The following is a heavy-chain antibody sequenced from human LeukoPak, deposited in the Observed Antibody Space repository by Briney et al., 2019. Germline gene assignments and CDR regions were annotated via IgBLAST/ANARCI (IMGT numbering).Heavy chain of an antibody. CDR1: GFTFSNYW. V-gene: IGHV3-74*01. Sequence: GGSLRLSCAASGFTFSNYWMHWVRQAPGKGLVWVSRINSDGSTTTYADSVKGRFTISRGNSKNTLYLQMNSLRAEDTAVYYSGLTFGGWPHWGQGTLVTVSS. CDR2: INSDGSTT. CDR3: GLTFGGWPH. J-gene: IGHJ4*02. D-gene: IGHD6-19*01.